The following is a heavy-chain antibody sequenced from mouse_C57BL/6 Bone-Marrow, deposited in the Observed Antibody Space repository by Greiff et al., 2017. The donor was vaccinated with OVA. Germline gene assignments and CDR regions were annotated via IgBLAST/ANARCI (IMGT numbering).Heavy chain of an antibody. Sequence: QVQLKQSGAELVKPGASVKLSCKASGYTFTSYDINWVKQRPGQGLEWIGWIYPRDGSTKYNEKFKGKATLTVDTSSSTAYMELHSLTSEDSAVYFCARNDGYYDGNYFDYWGQGTTLTVSS. CDR1: GYTFTSYD. D-gene: IGHD2-3*01. J-gene: IGHJ2*01. CDR2: IYPRDGST. V-gene: IGHV1-85*01. CDR3: ARNDGYYDGNYFDY.